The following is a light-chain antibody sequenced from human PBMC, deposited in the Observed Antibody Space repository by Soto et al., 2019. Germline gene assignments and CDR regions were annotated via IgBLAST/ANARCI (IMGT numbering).Light chain of an antibody. Sequence: QSALTQPPSVSGSPGQSVTISCSGTSSDIGGYSFVSWYQQHPGNTPKLIIYDVRNRPSGVPDRFSGSKSGNTASLTISGRQAEDEADYYCCSYSGTDSVIFGGGTKLTVL. J-gene: IGLJ2*01. V-gene: IGLV2-11*01. CDR3: CSYSGTDSVI. CDR2: DVR. CDR1: SSDIGGYSF.